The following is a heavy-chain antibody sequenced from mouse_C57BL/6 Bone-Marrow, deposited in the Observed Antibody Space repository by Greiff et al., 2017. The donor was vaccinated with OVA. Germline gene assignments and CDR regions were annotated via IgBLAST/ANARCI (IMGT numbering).Heavy chain of an antibody. V-gene: IGHV1-81*01. CDR1: GYTFPSYG. CDR3: ASYSNYVGDY. CDR2: IYPRSGNT. Sequence: QVQLQQSGAELARPGASVKLSCKASGYTFPSYGISWVKQSTGQGLEWIGEIYPRSGNTYYNEKFKGKATLTADKSSSTAYMELRSLTSEDSAVYFCASYSNYVGDYWGQGTTLTVSS. J-gene: IGHJ2*01. D-gene: IGHD2-5*01.